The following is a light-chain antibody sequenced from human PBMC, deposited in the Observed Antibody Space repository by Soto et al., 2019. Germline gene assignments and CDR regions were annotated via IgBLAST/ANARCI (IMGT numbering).Light chain of an antibody. CDR3: SSYTISSTVV. V-gene: IGLV2-14*01. CDR1: SSDVGGYNY. Sequence: QSALTQPASVSGSPGQSITISCTGTSSDVGGYNYVSWYQQHPGKAPKLMIYDVSNRPSGVSNRFSGYKSGNTASLTISGFHAEDEADYYCSSYTISSTVVFGAGTKLTVL. CDR2: DVS. J-gene: IGLJ2*01.